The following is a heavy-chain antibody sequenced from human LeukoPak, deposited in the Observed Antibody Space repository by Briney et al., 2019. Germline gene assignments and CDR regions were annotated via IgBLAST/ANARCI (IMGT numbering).Heavy chain of an antibody. J-gene: IGHJ4*02. CDR2: ISGGTT. V-gene: IGHV3-49*03. D-gene: IGHD6-19*01. Sequence: GGSLRLSCTASGFTFGDYLMSWFRQAPGEGLEWIGFISGGTTEYAASVKGRFTISRDDSTSIAYLQMNSLTTEDTAVYYCSRGSGWLSVYWGQGTLVTVSS. CDR1: GFTFGDYL. CDR3: SRGSGWLSVY.